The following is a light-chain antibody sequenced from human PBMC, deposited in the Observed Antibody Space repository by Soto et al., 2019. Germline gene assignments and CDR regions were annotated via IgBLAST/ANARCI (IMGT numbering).Light chain of an antibody. CDR1: SRDVGGYNY. CDR2: EVS. CDR3: SSYAGSNNV. Sequence: QSALTQPPSASGSPGQSVTISCTGTSRDVGGYNYVSWYQQHPGKAPKLMIYEVSKRPSGVPDRFSGSKSGNTASLTVSGLQAEDEADYYCSSYAGSNNVFGTGTKVTVL. J-gene: IGLJ1*01. V-gene: IGLV2-8*01.